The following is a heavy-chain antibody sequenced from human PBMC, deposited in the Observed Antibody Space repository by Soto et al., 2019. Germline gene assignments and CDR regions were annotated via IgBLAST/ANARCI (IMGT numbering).Heavy chain of an antibody. Sequence: SVKVSCKASGGTFSSYAISWVRQAPGQGLEWMGGIIPIFGTANYAQKFQGRVTITADESTSTAYMELSSLRSEDTAVYYCARVRDSGSYDFDYWGQGTLVTVSS. CDR3: ARVRDSGSYDFDY. V-gene: IGHV1-69*13. D-gene: IGHD1-26*01. CDR2: IIPIFGTA. CDR1: GGTFSSYA. J-gene: IGHJ4*02.